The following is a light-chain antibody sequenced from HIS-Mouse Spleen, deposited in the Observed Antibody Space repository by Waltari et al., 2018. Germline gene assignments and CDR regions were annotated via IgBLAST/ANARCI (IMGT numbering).Light chain of an antibody. Sequence: QSALTQPASVSGSPGQSIPIPCTGTSSDFGRYNLFSWYQQHPGKAPKLMFYEGSTRPSGVSNRFSGSKSGNTASLTISGLQAEDEADYYCCSYAGSSTWVFGGGTKLTVL. V-gene: IGLV2-23*01. J-gene: IGLJ3*02. CDR2: EGS. CDR3: CSYAGSSTWV. CDR1: SSDFGRYNL.